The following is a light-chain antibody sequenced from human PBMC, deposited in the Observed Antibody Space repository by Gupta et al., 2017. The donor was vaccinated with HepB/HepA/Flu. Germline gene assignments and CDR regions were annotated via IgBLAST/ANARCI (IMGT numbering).Light chain of an antibody. CDR3: QHYKSWPPV. Sequence: EIVMTQSPATPSGPPGERATLSCSASQYVSNYLAWYQQKPGQAPRLLISCAATRATGIPARFSGSGSGTEFTLTISSLQSEEFAVYYCQHYKSWPPVFGQGTKVEIK. CDR1: QYVSNY. CDR2: CAA. J-gene: IGKJ1*01. V-gene: IGKV3-15*01.